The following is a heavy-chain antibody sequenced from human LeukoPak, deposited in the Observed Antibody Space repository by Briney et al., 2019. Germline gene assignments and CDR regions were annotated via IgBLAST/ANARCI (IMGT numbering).Heavy chain of an antibody. CDR2: INPNSGGT. Sequence: GASVKVSCKASGYTFTGYYMHWVRQAPGQGLEWMGWINPNSGGTNYAQKFQGRVTMTRGTSISTAYMELSRLRSDDTAVYYCARGATTVTIDSGLGYWGQGTLVTVSS. D-gene: IGHD4-17*01. J-gene: IGHJ4*02. V-gene: IGHV1-2*02. CDR3: ARGATTVTIDSGLGY. CDR1: GYTFTGYY.